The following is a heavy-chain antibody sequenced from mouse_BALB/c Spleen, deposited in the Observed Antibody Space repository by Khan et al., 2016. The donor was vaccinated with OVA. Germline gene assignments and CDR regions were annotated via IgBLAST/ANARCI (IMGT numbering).Heavy chain of an antibody. CDR2: ISYSGNT. Sequence: EVQLVESGPGLVKPSQSLSLTCTVTGYSITSDYAWNWIRQFPGNKLEWMGFISYSGNTNYNPSLKSRISIPRDTSKNQFFLQLNSVTTDDTATYYCARVYGGDFDYWGQGTTLTVSS. V-gene: IGHV3-2*02. CDR3: ARVYGGDFDY. D-gene: IGHD1-1*01. CDR1: GYSITSDYA. J-gene: IGHJ2*01.